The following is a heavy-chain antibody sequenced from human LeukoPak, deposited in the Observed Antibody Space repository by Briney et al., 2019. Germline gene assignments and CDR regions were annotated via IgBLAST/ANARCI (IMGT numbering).Heavy chain of an antibody. D-gene: IGHD3-22*01. Sequence: ASVKVSCKASGYTFTGYYMHWVRQAPGQGLEWMGWINPNSGGTNYAQKFQGRVTMTRDTSISTAYMELSRLRSDDTAVYYCARDPDPPYYYDSSGYSSNWGQGTLVTVSS. CDR2: INPNSGGT. CDR1: GYTFTGYY. J-gene: IGHJ4*02. CDR3: ARDPDPPYYYDSSGYSSN. V-gene: IGHV1-2*02.